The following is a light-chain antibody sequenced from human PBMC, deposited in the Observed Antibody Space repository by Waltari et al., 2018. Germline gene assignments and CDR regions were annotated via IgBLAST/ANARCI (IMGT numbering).Light chain of an antibody. Sequence: QSALTQPASVSGSPGQSITISCTGTSSDVGSYNSVSWYQQHPAKGPQLILLEDNTRPSVVLNRASGSKSGNTASLTISGLQTEDEADYYCSSYTGRVYVFGTGTKVTVL. V-gene: IGLV2-14*02. CDR1: SSDVGSYNS. CDR2: EDN. J-gene: IGLJ1*01. CDR3: SSYTGRVYV.